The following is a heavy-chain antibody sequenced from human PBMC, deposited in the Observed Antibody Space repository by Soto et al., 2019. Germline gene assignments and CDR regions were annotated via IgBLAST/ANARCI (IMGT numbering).Heavy chain of an antibody. V-gene: IGHV1-24*01. D-gene: IGHD3-3*01. J-gene: IGHJ5*02. Sequence: AAVKVSCKVSGYTLTELSMHWVRQAPGKGLEWMGGFDPEDGETIYAQKFQGRVTMTEDTSTDTAYMELSSLRSEDTAVYYCATLGNDFWSGSNNCFDPWGQGTLVTVSS. CDR1: GYTLTELS. CDR2: FDPEDGET. CDR3: ATLGNDFWSGSNNCFDP.